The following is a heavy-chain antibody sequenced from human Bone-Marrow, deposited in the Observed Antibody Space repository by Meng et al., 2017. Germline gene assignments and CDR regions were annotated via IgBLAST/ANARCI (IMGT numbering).Heavy chain of an antibody. Sequence: SEPLSLTCTVSGGSISSSSYNWGWIRQPPGKGLEWIGSIYYSGSTYYNPCLKSRVTISVDTSKNQFSLKLSSVTAADTAVNYCARNRRAYGAGTHDYWGQGTLVTVSS. CDR2: IYYSGST. D-gene: IGHD6-13*01. CDR1: GGSISSSSYN. CDR3: ARNRRAYGAGTHDY. J-gene: IGHJ4*02. V-gene: IGHV4-39*07.